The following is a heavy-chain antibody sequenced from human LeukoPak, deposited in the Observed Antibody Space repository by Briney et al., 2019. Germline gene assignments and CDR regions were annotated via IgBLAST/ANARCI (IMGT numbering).Heavy chain of an antibody. CDR2: ISSSGSTI. D-gene: IGHD2-2*01. CDR3: AKGSIVVVPAAQFDP. CDR1: GFTFSNYN. V-gene: IGHV3-48*01. Sequence: GGSLRLSCAASGFTFSNYNMNWVRQAPGKGLEWISYISSSGSTIYQVDSVKGRFTISRDNSKNTLYLQMNSLRAEDTAVYYCAKGSIVVVPAAQFDPWGQGTLVTVSS. J-gene: IGHJ5*02.